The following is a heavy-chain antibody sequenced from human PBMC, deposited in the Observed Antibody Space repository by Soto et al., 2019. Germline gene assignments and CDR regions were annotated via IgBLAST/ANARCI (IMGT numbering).Heavy chain of an antibody. CDR2: IIPILGIA. CDR1: GGTFSSYT. V-gene: IGHV1-69*02. D-gene: IGHD2-15*01. J-gene: IGHJ4*02. CDR3: ARQYCSGGSCYSPLYSSYFYY. Sequence: QVQLVQSGAEVKKPGSSVKVSCKASGGTFSSYTISWVRQAPGQGLEWMGRIIPILGIANYAQKFQGRVTITADKSTSTAYMELSSLRSEDTAVYYCARQYCSGGSCYSPLYSSYFYYWGQGTLVTVSS.